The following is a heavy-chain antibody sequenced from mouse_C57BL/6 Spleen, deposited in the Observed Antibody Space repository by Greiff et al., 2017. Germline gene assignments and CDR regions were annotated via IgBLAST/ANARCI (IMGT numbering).Heavy chain of an antibody. CDR3: ARLGATVGYFDV. V-gene: IGHV1-76*01. CDR1: GYTFTDYY. CDR2: IYPGSGNT. J-gene: IGHJ1*03. D-gene: IGHD1-1*01. Sequence: VQLQQSGAELVRPGASVKLSCKASGYTFTDYYINWVKQRPGQGLEWIARIYPGSGNTYYNEKFKGKATLTAEKSSSTAYMQLSSLTSEDSAVYFCARLGATVGYFDVWGTGTTVTVSS.